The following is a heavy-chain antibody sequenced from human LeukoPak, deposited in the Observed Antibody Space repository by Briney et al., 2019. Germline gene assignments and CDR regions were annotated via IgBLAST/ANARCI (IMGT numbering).Heavy chain of an antibody. V-gene: IGHV1-69*05. J-gene: IGHJ5*02. CDR1: GGTFSSYA. CDR3: AVVYCSSTSCLAAGSWFDP. Sequence: SVKVSCKASGGTFSSYAISWVRQAPGQGLEWMGGIIPIFGTANYAQKFQGRVTITTDESTSTAYMALSSLRSEDTAVYYCAVVYCSSTSCLAAGSWFDPWGQGTLVTVSS. CDR2: IIPIFGTA. D-gene: IGHD2-2*01.